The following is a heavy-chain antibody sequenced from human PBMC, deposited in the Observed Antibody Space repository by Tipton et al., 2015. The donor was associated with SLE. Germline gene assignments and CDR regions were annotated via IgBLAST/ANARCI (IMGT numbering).Heavy chain of an antibody. J-gene: IGHJ4*02. CDR1: GGSITSSNYY. Sequence: LRLSCTVSGGSITSSNYYWGWIRQPPGKGLEWIGSLYYSRSKYYNPSLKSRVTMSVDTSKNQFSLTLSFVTAADTAVYYCATTSLIRFSKYYFDYWGQGTLVTVSS. CDR2: LYYSRSK. CDR3: ATTSLIRFSKYYFDY. V-gene: IGHV4-39*07. D-gene: IGHD3-3*01.